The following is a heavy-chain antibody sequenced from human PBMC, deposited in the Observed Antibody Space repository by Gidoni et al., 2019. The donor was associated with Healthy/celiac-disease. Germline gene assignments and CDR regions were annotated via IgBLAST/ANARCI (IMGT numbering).Heavy chain of an antibody. CDR2: IIPIFGTA. D-gene: IGHD6-19*01. V-gene: IGHV1-69*01. J-gene: IGHJ4*02. Sequence: QVQLVQSGAAVKKPGSSVNVSCKASGGTFSSYAISWVRQATGQGLEWMGGIIPIFGTANYSQKFQGRVTITADESTSTAYMELSSLRSEETAVYYCARGYSSGWAFDYWGQGTLVTVSS. CDR1: GGTFSSYA. CDR3: ARGYSSGWAFDY.